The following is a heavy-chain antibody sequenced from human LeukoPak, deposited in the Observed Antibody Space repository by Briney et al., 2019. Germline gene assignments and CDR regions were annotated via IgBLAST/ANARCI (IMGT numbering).Heavy chain of an antibody. CDR2: INPSGGST. J-gene: IGHJ4*02. D-gene: IGHD3-16*01. CDR1: GYTFTSYY. Sequence: ASVKVSCKASGYTFTSYYMHWARQAPGQGLEWMGIINPSGGSTSYAQKFQGRVTMTRDMSTSTVYMELSSLRSEDTAVYYCARVGGARDFDYWGQGTLVTVSS. V-gene: IGHV1-46*01. CDR3: ARVGGARDFDY.